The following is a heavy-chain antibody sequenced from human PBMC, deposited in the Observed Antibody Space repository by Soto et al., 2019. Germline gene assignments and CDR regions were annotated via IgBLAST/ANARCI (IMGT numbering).Heavy chain of an antibody. J-gene: IGHJ5*02. D-gene: IGHD3-22*01. V-gene: IGHV4-31*03. Sequence: SETLSLTCSVSGASIYNGGYFWSWIRQSPGKGLEWIGHIHNSGSPYNNPSLKSRVTISADTSKNQFSLKLSSVTAADTAVYYCAIKLNSQTYYYDRGLWRTASGWFDPWGQGTLVTVSS. CDR2: IHNSGSP. CDR1: GASIYNGGYF. CDR3: AIKLNSQTYYYDRGLWRTASGWFDP.